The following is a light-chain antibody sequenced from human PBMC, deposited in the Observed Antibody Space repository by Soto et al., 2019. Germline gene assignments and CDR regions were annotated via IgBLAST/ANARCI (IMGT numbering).Light chain of an antibody. V-gene: IGLV2-14*01. CDR2: EVR. Sequence: QSVLTQPASVSGSPGQSITISCSGTSSDIGGYTSVSWFQQHPGKAPKLIIHEVRRRPSGISHRFSGSKSDNTASLTISGLQAEDEADYYCCSYTSSSTWVFGGGTKLTVL. J-gene: IGLJ3*02. CDR3: CSYTSSSTWV. CDR1: SSDIGGYTS.